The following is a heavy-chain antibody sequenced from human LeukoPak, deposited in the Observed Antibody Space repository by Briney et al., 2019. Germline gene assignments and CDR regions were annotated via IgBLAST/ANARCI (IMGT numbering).Heavy chain of an antibody. CDR3: ARDLWGSYRYPFDY. D-gene: IGHD3-16*02. CDR2: ISYDESNK. CDR1: GFTFSAYA. J-gene: IGHJ4*02. V-gene: IGHV3-30*04. Sequence: PGRSLRLSCAASGFTFSAYAMHWVRQAPGKGLEWVAVISYDESNKYYADSVKGRLTISRVNSKNTLYLQMNSQRPDDTAVYYCARDLWGSYRYPFDYWGQGTLVTVSS.